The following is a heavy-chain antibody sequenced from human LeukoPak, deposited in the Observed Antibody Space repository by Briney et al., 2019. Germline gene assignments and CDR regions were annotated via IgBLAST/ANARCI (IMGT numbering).Heavy chain of an antibody. CDR2: IRSKAYGGTT. D-gene: IGHD2-2*01. J-gene: IGHJ4*02. CDR1: GFTFGGYA. V-gene: IGHV3-49*04. Sequence: GGSLRLSCTASGFTFGGYAMSWVRQAPGKGLEWVGFIRSKAYGGTTEYAASVKGRFTISRDDSKSIAYLQMNSLKTEDTAVYYCSGSTSWHLFDYWGQGTLVTVSS. CDR3: SGSTSWHLFDY.